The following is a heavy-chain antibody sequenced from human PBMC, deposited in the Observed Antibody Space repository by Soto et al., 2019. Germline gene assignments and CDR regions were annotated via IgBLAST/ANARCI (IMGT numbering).Heavy chain of an antibody. CDR3: TTDLWRIAVVVGSTGYFNP. Sequence: PGGSLRLSCVAYGFTFSDAWMSWVRQAPGKGLDWVGRIKSKSDGGTTEYAAPVRGRFTISRDDSKNTLYLQMNSLKTEDTAVYYCTTDLWRIAVVVGSTGYFNPWGQGTPVTVSS. J-gene: IGHJ5*02. V-gene: IGHV3-15*01. CDR1: GFTFSDAW. CDR2: IKSKSDGGTT. D-gene: IGHD2-15*01.